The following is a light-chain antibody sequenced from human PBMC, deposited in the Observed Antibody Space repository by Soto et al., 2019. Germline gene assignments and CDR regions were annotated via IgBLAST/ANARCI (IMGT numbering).Light chain of an antibody. V-gene: IGLV3-9*01. Sequence: SYELTQPLSESVALGQTARITCGGNDIGSKNVHWYQQEPGQDPVLINYRDTNRPSGIPDRFSGSNAGNTATLTISRAQAGDEADYYCQVWDSSAVVFGGGTKLTVL. CDR3: QVWDSSAVV. CDR1: DIGSKN. J-gene: IGLJ3*02. CDR2: RDT.